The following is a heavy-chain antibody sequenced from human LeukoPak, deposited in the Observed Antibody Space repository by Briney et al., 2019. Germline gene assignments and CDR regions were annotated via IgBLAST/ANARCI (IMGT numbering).Heavy chain of an antibody. CDR2: ISGSGGST. CDR3: AKSMVRGVFDY. D-gene: IGHD3-10*01. CDR1: GLTFSSYA. Sequence: GGSLRLSCVASGLTFSSYAMSWVPQAPGRGVEGVSTISGSGGSTYYADSVKGRFTISRDNSKNTLYLQMNSLRAEDTAVYYCAKSMVRGVFDYWGQGTLVTVSS. V-gene: IGHV3-23*01. J-gene: IGHJ4*02.